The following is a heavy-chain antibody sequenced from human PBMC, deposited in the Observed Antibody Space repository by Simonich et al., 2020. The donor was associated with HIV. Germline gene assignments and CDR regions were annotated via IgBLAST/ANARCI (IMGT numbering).Heavy chain of an antibody. CDR2: INHSGRP. J-gene: IGHJ4*02. CDR1: GGSFSGYY. D-gene: IGHD4-17*01. CDR3: ARRHPTTVTTPYFDY. Sequence: QVQLQQWGAGLLKPSETLSLTCAVYGGSFSGYYWSWIRQPPGKGLEWIGEINHSGRPNYNPYLKSRVTISVDTSKNQFSLKLSSVTAADTAVYYCARRHPTTVTTPYFDYWGQGTLVTVSS. V-gene: IGHV4-34*01.